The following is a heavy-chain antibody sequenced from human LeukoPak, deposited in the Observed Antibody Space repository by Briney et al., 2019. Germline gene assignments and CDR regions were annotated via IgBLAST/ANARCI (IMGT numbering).Heavy chain of an antibody. CDR2: IDGDTT. CDR1: GFTVSFNY. Sequence: GGSLRLSCAASGFTVSFNYMNWFRQAPGRGLEWVSLIDGDTTHYADSVKGRFTISKDKSKNTLYLQMNTLRAEDTAVYFCTDGDLAHWGQGTLVTVS. V-gene: IGHV3-53*01. J-gene: IGHJ4*02. D-gene: IGHD7-27*01. CDR3: TDGDLAH.